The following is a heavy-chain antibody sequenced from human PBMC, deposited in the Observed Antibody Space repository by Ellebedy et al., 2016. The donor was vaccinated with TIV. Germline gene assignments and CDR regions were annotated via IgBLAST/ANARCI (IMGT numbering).Heavy chain of an antibody. Sequence: GGSLRLSCAASGLTFSSYSMTWVRQAPGKGLEWVSSISSSSSYIYYADSVKGRFTISRDNAKNSLYLQMNSLRAEDTAVYYCASWDYSGSYSLLDAFDIWGQGTMVTVSS. CDR1: GLTFSSYS. D-gene: IGHD1-26*01. V-gene: IGHV3-21*01. CDR3: ASWDYSGSYSLLDAFDI. J-gene: IGHJ3*02. CDR2: ISSSSSYI.